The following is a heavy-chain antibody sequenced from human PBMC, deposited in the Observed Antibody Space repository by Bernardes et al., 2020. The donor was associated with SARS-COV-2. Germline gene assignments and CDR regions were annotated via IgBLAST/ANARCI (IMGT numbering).Heavy chain of an antibody. CDR2: ICYNGIT. D-gene: IGHD2-8*02. V-gene: IGHV4-59*03. CDR1: GGSINGYC. CDR3: ATYFFSGDVYTHFDY. Sequence: SETLSLPCTVSGGSINGYCWSWIRQPPGKGLEWIGFICYNGITSYNSSLKSRVTISLDTSKNQFSLRLSSVTAADTAVYYCATYFFSGDVYTHFDYWGQGALVTVSS. J-gene: IGHJ4*02.